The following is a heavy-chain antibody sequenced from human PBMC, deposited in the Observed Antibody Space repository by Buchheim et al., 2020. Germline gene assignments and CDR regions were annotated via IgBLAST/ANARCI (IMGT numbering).Heavy chain of an antibody. CDR2: IWHDGSNK. CDR3: ARDGYQLLSPYNWFDP. CDR1: GFTFSSYG. D-gene: IGHD2-2*01. V-gene: IGHV3-33*01. Sequence: QVQLVESGGGVVQPGRSLRLSCAASGFTFSSYGMHWVRQAPGKGLEWVAVIWHDGSNKYYADSVKGRFTISRDNSKNTLYLKMNSLRAEDTAVYYCARDGYQLLSPYNWFDPWGQGTL. J-gene: IGHJ5*02.